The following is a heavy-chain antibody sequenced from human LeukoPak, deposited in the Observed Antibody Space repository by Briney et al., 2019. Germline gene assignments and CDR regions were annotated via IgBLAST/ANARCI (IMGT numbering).Heavy chain of an antibody. J-gene: IGHJ4*02. CDR2: INHRGST. CDR1: GGSISSSSYY. CDR3: AGSSYIGLDY. V-gene: IGHV4-39*07. Sequence: TSETLSLTCTVSGGSISSSSYYWSWFRQPPGKGLQWIGEINHRGSTNHNPSLKSRVTISVDTSKNQFSLKLTSVTAADTALYFCAGSSYIGLDYWGQGTLVTVSS. D-gene: IGHD3-22*01.